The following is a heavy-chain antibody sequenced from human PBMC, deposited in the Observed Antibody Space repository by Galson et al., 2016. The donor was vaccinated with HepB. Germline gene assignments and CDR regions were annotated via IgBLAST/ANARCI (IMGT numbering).Heavy chain of an antibody. CDR2: IRSTANSSAT. V-gene: IGHV3-73*01. J-gene: IGHJ6*02. CDR1: GFTVSGSA. Sequence: SLRLSCAASGFTVSGSAMHWVRQASGKGLQWVARIRSTANSSATAYAASVKVTFPISRDDSKNTAYLQMNSLKTEDTAVYYCTRTTAPGSIFGVRGHYYGMDVWGQRTTVTVSS. CDR3: TRTTAPGSIFGVRGHYYGMDV. D-gene: IGHD3-3*01.